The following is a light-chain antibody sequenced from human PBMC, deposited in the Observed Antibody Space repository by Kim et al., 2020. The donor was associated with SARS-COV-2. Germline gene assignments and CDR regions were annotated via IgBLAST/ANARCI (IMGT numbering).Light chain of an antibody. CDR3: QSYDNGLTV. Sequence: PGERVTNSCGGGSSHIGAGSHVPWYQHLPGRTPKLLIYANNNRPSGVPDRFSGSRSGTSASLAITGLQAEDEADYYCQSYDNGLTVFGGGTQLTVL. J-gene: IGLJ2*01. CDR2: ANN. V-gene: IGLV1-40*01. CDR1: SSHIGAGSH.